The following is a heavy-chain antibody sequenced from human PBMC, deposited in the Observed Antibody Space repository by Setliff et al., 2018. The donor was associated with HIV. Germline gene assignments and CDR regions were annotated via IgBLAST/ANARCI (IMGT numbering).Heavy chain of an antibody. J-gene: IGHJ3*02. Sequence: SVKVSCKTSGGIFVHYAISWVRQAPGQGLEWMGGIIPFFGTANYAQKFQGRVTITADESTSTAYMELSSLRSEDTAVYNCARDYPYYESSGYNYLEAFDIWGQGTMVTVSS. CDR1: GGIFVHYA. V-gene: IGHV1-69*13. CDR3: ARDYPYYESSGYNYLEAFDI. D-gene: IGHD3-22*01. CDR2: IIPFFGTA.